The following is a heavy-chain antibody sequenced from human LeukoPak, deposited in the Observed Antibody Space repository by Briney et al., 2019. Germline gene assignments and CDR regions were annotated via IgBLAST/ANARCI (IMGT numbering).Heavy chain of an antibody. D-gene: IGHD6-6*01. V-gene: IGHV3-23*01. CDR2: ISGSGGST. CDR1: GFTFSSYA. CDR3: AREYGQYSSSSGGWFDP. Sequence: GGSLRLSCAASGFTFSSYALSWVRQFPGKGLEWVSAISGSGGSTYYADSVKGRFTISRDNSKNTLYLQMNSLRAEDTAVYYCAREYGQYSSSSGGWFDPWGQGTLVTVSS. J-gene: IGHJ5*02.